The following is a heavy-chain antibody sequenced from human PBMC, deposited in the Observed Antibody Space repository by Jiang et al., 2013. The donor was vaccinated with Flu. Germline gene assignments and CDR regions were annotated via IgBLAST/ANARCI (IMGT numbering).Heavy chain of an antibody. D-gene: IGHD2-2*01. CDR1: GGSISSGSYY. V-gene: IGHV4-61*02. Sequence: GLVKPSQTLSLTCTVSGGSISSGSYYWSWIRQPAGKGLEWIGRIYTSGSTNYNPSLKSRVTISVDTSKNQFSLKLSSVTAADTAVYYCARDQVVVVPAADNWFDPWGQGTLVTVSS. J-gene: IGHJ5*02. CDR2: IYTSGST. CDR3: ARDQVVVVPAADNWFDP.